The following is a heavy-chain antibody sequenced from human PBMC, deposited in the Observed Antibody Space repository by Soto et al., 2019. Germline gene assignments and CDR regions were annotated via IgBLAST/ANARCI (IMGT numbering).Heavy chain of an antibody. D-gene: IGHD3-22*01. CDR2: ISGSGGST. CDR1: GFTFSSYA. CDR3: AKDTVYYDRSGYYL. J-gene: IGHJ4*02. Sequence: PGGSLRLSCAASGFTFSSYAMSWVRQAPGKGLEWVSAISGSGGSTYYADSVKGRFTISRDNSKNTLYLQMNSLRAEDTAVYYCAKDTVYYDRSGYYLWGQGTLVTVSS. V-gene: IGHV3-23*01.